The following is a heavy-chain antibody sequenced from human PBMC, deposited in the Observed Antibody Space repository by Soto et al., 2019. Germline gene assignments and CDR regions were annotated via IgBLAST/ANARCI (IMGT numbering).Heavy chain of an antibody. CDR1: GYTFTTYD. Sequence: QVQLVQSGPEVKKPGASVKVSCKASGYTFTTYDFNWVRQAPGQGLEWMGWLNPKSGSTGSAQKFQGRVTMTRDSSISRVYMELSSLRSEDPAVYYCARVAGSPDYWGQGTLVTVSS. V-gene: IGHV1-8*01. CDR3: ARVAGSPDY. J-gene: IGHJ4*02. D-gene: IGHD1-26*01. CDR2: LNPKSGST.